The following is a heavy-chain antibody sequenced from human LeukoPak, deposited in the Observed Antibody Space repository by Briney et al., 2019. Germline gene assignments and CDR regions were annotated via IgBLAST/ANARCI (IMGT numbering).Heavy chain of an antibody. CDR2: IYYSGST. D-gene: IGHD5-18*01. CDR1: GGSIISGDYY. J-gene: IGHJ3*01. V-gene: IGHV4-30-4*01. Sequence: SQTLSLTCTVSGGSIISGDYYWSWIRQPPGKGLEWIGYIYYSGSTYYNPSLKSRVTISVDTSKNQFSLKLSSVTAADTAVYYCARQVVDTAMVDDAFDVWGQGTMVTVSS. CDR3: ARQVVDTAMVDDAFDV.